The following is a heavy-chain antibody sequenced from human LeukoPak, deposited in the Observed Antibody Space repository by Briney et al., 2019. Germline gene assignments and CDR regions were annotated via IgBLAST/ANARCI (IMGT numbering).Heavy chain of an antibody. CDR1: GFSFDTYA. CDR3: ARGIFGSGSYPDF. Sequence: PGGSLRLSCAASGFSFDTYAMHWVHQAPGQGLEWVALIWHDGSHKFYSNSVRGQFTISRDNSKNTVYLQMNNLRPDDTAVYYCARGIFGSGSYPDFWGQGTLVTVSS. V-gene: IGHV3-33*01. J-gene: IGHJ4*02. CDR2: IWHDGSHK. D-gene: IGHD3-10*01.